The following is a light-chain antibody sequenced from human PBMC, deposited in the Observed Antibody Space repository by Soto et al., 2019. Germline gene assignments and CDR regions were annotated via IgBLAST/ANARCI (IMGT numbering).Light chain of an antibody. CDR1: QSISSY. Sequence: EIVLTQSPATLSLSPGERATLSCRASQSISSYLAWYQQKPGQAPRLLIYDASNRATGIPARFSGSGSGTAFTLTISSLEPEDCAVYYGQQRSNWPPITFGQGTRLEIK. CDR3: QQRSNWPPIT. V-gene: IGKV3-11*01. J-gene: IGKJ5*01. CDR2: DAS.